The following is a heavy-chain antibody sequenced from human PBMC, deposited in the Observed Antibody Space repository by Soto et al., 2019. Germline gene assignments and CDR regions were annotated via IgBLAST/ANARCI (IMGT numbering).Heavy chain of an antibody. D-gene: IGHD6-19*01. Sequence: EVQLVESGGGLVQPGGSLRLSCAASGLTFSSYSMNWVRQAPGKGLEWLSYIISSSRSIYYADSVRGRFTISRDNAKNSLHLQMNSLRDEDTAVYYCASSSGALDYWGQGTLVTVSS. CDR3: ASSSGALDY. CDR2: IISSSRSI. J-gene: IGHJ4*02. V-gene: IGHV3-48*02. CDR1: GLTFSSYS.